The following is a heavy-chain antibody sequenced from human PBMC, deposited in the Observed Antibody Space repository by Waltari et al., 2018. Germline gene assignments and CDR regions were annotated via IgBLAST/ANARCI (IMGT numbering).Heavy chain of an antibody. CDR3: ARIVVVPAARESWDYYYGMDV. D-gene: IGHD2-2*01. V-gene: IGHV3-23*01. CDR2: ISGSGGST. Sequence: EVQLLESGGGLVQPGGSLRLSCAASGFNFSSYAMSWVRQAPGKGLEWVSAISGSGGSTYYADSVKGRFTISRDNSKNTLYLQMNSLRAEDTAVYYCARIVVVPAARESWDYYYGMDVWGQGTTVTVSS. J-gene: IGHJ6*02. CDR1: GFNFSSYA.